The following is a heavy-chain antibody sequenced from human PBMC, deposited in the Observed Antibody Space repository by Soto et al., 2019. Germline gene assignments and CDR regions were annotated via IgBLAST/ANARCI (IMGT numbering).Heavy chain of an antibody. D-gene: IGHD3-10*01. CDR1: GFTFSSYG. V-gene: IGHV3-30*18. J-gene: IGHJ3*02. CDR3: ANLVTRDIWFGEKGDAFDI. CDR2: ISYDGSNK. Sequence: GGSLRLSCAASGFTFSSYGMHWVRQAPGKGLEWVAVISYDGSNKYYADSVKGRFTISRDNSKNTLYLQMNSLRAEDTAVYYCANLVTRDIWFGEKGDAFDIWGQGTMVTVSS.